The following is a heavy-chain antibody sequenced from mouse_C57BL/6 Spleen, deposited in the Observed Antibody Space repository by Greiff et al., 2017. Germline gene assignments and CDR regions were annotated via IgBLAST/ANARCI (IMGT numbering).Heavy chain of an antibody. D-gene: IGHD1-1*01. J-gene: IGHJ2*01. CDR1: GYTFTSYW. V-gene: IGHV1-64*01. CDR3: ARWGYGSSLLDY. Sequence: QVQLQQPGAELVKPGASVKLSCKASGYTFTSYWMHWVKQRPGQGLEWIGMIHPNSGSTNYNEKFKSKATLTVDKSSSPAYMQLSSLTSEDSAVYYCARWGYGSSLLDYWGQGTTLTVSS. CDR2: IHPNSGST.